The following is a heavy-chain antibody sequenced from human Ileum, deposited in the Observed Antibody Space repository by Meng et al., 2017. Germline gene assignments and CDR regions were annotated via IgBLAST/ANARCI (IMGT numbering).Heavy chain of an antibody. CDR3: ARMGDYDRSGYYYKFDS. CDR2: IKQDGSAK. Sequence: SCAASGFTFSSYWMSWVRQAPGKGLEWVAHIKQDGSAKYYVDSVKGRFTISRDNAKNSLYLQMSSLRVEDTAVYYCARMGDYDRSGYYYKFDSWGQGTLVTVSS. J-gene: IGHJ4*02. D-gene: IGHD3-22*01. CDR1: GFTFSSYW. V-gene: IGHV3-7*01.